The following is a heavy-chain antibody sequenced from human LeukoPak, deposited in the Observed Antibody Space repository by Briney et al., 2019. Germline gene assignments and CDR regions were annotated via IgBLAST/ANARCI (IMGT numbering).Heavy chain of an antibody. D-gene: IGHD2-2*01. J-gene: IGHJ6*03. V-gene: IGHV1-2*02. CDR3: ASPSSTSNQLEAYYYYYMDV. CDR1: GYTFTGYY. CDR2: INPNSGGT. Sequence: GASVKVSCKASGYTFTGYYMHWVRQAPGQGLEWMGWINPNSGGTNYARKFQGRVTMTRDTSISTAYMELSRLRSDDTAVYYCASPSSTSNQLEAYYYYYMDVWGKGTTVTVSS.